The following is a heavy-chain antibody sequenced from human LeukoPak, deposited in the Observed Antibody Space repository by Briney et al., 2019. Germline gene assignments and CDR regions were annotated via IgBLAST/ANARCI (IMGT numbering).Heavy chain of an antibody. J-gene: IGHJ4*02. V-gene: IGHV1-46*01. Sequence: ASVKVSCKAYGYTFTSYYMHWVRQAPGQGLEWMGIINPSGGSTSYAQKFQGRVTMTRDTSTSTVYMELSSLRSEDTAVYYCARSGGWDYYDSSGYYLDYWGQGTLVTVSS. CDR2: INPSGGST. CDR1: GYTFTSYY. CDR3: ARSGGWDYYDSSGYYLDY. D-gene: IGHD3-22*01.